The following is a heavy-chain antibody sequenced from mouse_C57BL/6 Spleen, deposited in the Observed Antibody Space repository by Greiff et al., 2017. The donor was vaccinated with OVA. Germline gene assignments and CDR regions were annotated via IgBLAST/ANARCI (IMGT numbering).Heavy chain of an antibody. CDR1: GYTFTSYG. V-gene: IGHV1-81*01. CDR3: AISSHYYAMDY. CDR2: IYPRSGNT. Sequence: QVQLQQSGAELARPGASVKLSCKASGYTFTSYGISWVKQRTGQGLEWIGEIYPRSGNTYYNEKFKGNATLTADKSSSTAYMELRSLTSEDSAVYFCAISSHYYAMDYWGQGTSVTVSS. J-gene: IGHJ4*01.